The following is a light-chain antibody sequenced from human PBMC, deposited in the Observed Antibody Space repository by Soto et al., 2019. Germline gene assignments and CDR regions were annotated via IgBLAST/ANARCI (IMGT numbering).Light chain of an antibody. Sequence: EVVMTQSPATLSVSPGERATLSCRASQSFGSLLAWYQQRPGQAPRLLIYGASTRATGIPARFTGSGSGTEFTLTISSLQSEDFAVYYCQQYNYWPPITFGQGTRLEI. V-gene: IGKV3-15*01. CDR1: QSFGSL. CDR2: GAS. J-gene: IGKJ5*01. CDR3: QQYNYWPPIT.